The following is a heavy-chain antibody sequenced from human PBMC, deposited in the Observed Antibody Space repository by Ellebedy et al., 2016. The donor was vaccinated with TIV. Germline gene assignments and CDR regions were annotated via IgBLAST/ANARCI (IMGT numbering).Heavy chain of an antibody. V-gene: IGHV4-59*08. J-gene: IGHJ5*02. Sequence: MPSETLSLTCSVSGDSNSTYYWSWIRQPPGKGLEWIGYIYNTGSTNYNPSLKNRVYISRDTSRKQFSLKLSSVTAADTAVYYCANVYSSTWADTWGQGTLVTVSS. CDR2: IYNTGST. D-gene: IGHD6-13*01. CDR3: ANVYSSTWADT. CDR1: GDSNSTYY.